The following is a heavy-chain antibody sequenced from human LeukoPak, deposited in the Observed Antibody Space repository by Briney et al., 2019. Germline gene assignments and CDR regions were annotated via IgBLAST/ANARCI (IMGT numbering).Heavy chain of an antibody. CDR1: GGSISSYY. CDR2: IYYSGST. CDR3: ARAEDYDLWSGYYDAFDI. J-gene: IGHJ3*02. V-gene: IGHV4-59*01. D-gene: IGHD3-3*01. Sequence: SETLSLTCTVSGGSISSYYWSWIRQPPGKGLEWIGYIYYSGSTNYNPSLKSRVTISVDTSKNQFSLKLSSVTAADTAVYYCARAEDYDLWSGYYDAFDIWGQGTMVTVSS.